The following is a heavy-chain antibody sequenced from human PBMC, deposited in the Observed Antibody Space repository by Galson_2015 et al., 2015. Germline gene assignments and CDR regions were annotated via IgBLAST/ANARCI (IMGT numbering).Heavy chain of an antibody. Sequence: SLRLSCAASGFTFGSYWMSWVRQAPGKGLEWVANIKQDGSEKYYVDSVKGRFTISRDNAKNSLYLQMSSLRAEDTAVYYCARLRSTNRRFDYWGQGTLVTVSS. CDR1: GFTFGSYW. CDR3: ARLRSTNRRFDY. V-gene: IGHV3-7*01. CDR2: IKQDGSEK. J-gene: IGHJ4*02. D-gene: IGHD4-17*01.